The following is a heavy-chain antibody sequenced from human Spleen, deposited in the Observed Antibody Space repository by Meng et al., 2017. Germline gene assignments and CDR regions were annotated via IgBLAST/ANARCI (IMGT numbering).Heavy chain of an antibody. CDR3: ARTAYYYDSSGYTDAFDI. CDR2: IYHSGST. J-gene: IGHJ3*02. D-gene: IGHD3-22*01. Sequence: SETLSLTCAVSGYSISSGYYWGWIRQPPGKGLEWIGSIYHSGSTYYNPSLKSRVTISVDTSKNQFSLKLSSVTAADTAVYYCARTAYYYDSSGYTDAFDIWGQGTMVTVSS. CDR1: GYSISSGYY. V-gene: IGHV4-38-2*01.